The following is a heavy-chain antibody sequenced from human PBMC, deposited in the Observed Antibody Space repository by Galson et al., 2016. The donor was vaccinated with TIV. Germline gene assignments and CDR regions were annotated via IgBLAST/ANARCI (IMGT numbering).Heavy chain of an antibody. J-gene: IGHJ3*01. Sequence: SLRLSCAASGFTFSSYAMTWVRQAPGKGLEWVSVIYGGGSTYYSDSLKGRFTISRDNSKNTLYPQMNSLRADDTAVYYCAKEMTTIMERAVSSYDALHVWGQGTMVTVSS. V-gene: IGHV3-23*03. CDR1: GFTFSSYA. CDR2: IYGGGST. CDR3: AKEMTTIMERAVSSYDALHV. D-gene: IGHD1-1*01.